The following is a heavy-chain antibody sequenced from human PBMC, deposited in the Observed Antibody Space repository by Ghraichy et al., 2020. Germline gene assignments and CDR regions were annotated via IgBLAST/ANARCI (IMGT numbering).Heavy chain of an antibody. J-gene: IGHJ3*02. Sequence: GGSLRLSCVGSGFNVSINRMSWVRQAPGKGLEWVSAINSGGTTDYADAVKGRFTFSRDTYKNTRYLQKNSLRVDDTAMYYCARNLWALDIWGQGTLVTVSA. D-gene: IGHD2-21*01. CDR3: ARNLWALDI. CDR1: GFNVSINR. CDR2: INSGGTT. V-gene: IGHV3-53*01.